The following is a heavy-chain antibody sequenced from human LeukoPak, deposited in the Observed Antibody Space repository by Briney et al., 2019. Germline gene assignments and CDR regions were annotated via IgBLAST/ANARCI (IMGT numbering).Heavy chain of an antibody. CDR1: GGSISSSY. V-gene: IGHV4-59*01. J-gene: IGHJ6*02. CDR2: IYYGGST. D-gene: IGHD3-3*01. Sequence: SETLSLTCTVSGGSISSSYWSWIRXPPGKXLEWIGYIYYGGSTNYNPSLKSRVTISVDTSKKQFSLKLSSVTAADTAMYYCARDSFFHGMDVWGQGTTVTVSS. CDR3: ARDSFFHGMDV.